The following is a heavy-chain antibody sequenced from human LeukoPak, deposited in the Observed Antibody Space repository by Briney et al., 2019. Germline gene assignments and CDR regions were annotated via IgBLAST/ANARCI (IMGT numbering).Heavy chain of an antibody. CDR2: ISGSGGST. V-gene: IGHV3-23*01. CDR3: THNSGDSRDY. CDR1: GFTFSSYA. Sequence: GGSLRLSCAASGFTFSSYAMSWVRQAPGKGLEWVSAISGSGGSTYYADSVKGRFTISRDDLKNTAWLQINDLRSEDSAVYYCTHNSGDSRDYWGQGALVTVSS. D-gene: IGHD4-17*01. J-gene: IGHJ4*02.